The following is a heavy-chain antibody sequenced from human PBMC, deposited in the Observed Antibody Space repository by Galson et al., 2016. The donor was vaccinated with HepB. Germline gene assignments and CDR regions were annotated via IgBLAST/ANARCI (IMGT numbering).Heavy chain of an antibody. CDR1: GFTFDTYG. V-gene: IGHV3-33*01. D-gene: IGHD1-1*01. CDR3: AGDRGQGSQLDS. J-gene: IGHJ1*01. CDR2: VWNAGDIH. Sequence: SLRLSCAVSGFTFDTYGIHWVRQAPGKRLQWVAAVWNAGDIHSYADSVKGRFTISRDKSKNMVFLHMDSLRVDDTALYYCAGDRGQGSQLDSWGQGTLVGVSS.